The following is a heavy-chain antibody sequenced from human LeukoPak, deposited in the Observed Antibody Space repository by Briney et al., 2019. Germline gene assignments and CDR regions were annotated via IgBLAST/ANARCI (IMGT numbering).Heavy chain of an antibody. D-gene: IGHD4-11*01. J-gene: IGHJ2*01. Sequence: GESLKISCKDSGYSFTNYWIGWVRQMPGKGLEWMGIIYPGDSDARYGPSFQGQVTISADKSISTAYLQWSSLKASDTAIYYCARRVYSNYWYFDLWGRGTLVTVSS. CDR1: GYSFTNYW. V-gene: IGHV5-51*01. CDR2: IYPGDSDA. CDR3: ARRVYSNYWYFDL.